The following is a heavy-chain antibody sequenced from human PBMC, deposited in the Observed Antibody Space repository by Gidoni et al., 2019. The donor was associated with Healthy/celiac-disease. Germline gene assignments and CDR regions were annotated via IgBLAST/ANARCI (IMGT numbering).Heavy chain of an antibody. J-gene: IGHJ6*03. CDR2: ISGSGGST. CDR1: GFTFSSYA. V-gene: IGHV3-23*01. Sequence: EVQLLESGGGLVQPGGSLRLACAASGFTFSSYAMSWVRQAPGKGLEWVSAISGSGGSTYYADSVKGRFTISRDNSKNTLYLQMNSLRAEDTAVYYCANSYGPQRYMDVWGKGTTVTVSS. D-gene: IGHD5-18*01. CDR3: ANSYGPQRYMDV.